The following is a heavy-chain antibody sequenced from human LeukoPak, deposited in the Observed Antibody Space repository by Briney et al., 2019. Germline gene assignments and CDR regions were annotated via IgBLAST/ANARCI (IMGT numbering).Heavy chain of an antibody. V-gene: IGHV1-2*02. D-gene: IGHD3-16*01. J-gene: IGHJ4*02. CDR3: ARDLTLARREYYFDY. CDR2: INPNSGGT. CDR1: GYTFTGYY. Sequence: GASVKVSCKASGYTFTGYYMHWVRQAPGQGLEWMGWINPNSGGTNYAQKFQGRVTITADKSTSTAYMELSSLRSEDTAVYYCARDLTLARREYYFDYWGQGTLVTVSS.